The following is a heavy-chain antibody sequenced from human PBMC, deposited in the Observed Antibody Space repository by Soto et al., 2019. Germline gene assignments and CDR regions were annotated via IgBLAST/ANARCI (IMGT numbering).Heavy chain of an antibody. CDR2: IRSNPYGETT. Sequence: LRLSCTASGFSFVDHAMTWVRQAPGKGLEWVGFIRSNPYGETTEYAASVKGRFTISRDDSKSIAYLHMSDLKTKDTAVYYCARVLTMIILAHFDSWGQGTLVTVSS. CDR1: GFSFVDHA. CDR3: ARVLTMIILAHFDS. V-gene: IGHV3-49*04. D-gene: IGHD3-22*01. J-gene: IGHJ4*02.